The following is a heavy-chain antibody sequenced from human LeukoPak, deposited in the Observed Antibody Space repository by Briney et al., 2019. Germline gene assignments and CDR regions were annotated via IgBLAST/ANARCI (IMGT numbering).Heavy chain of an antibody. Sequence: GGSLRLSCAASGFTFSSYAMHWVRQAPGKGLEWVAVISYDGSNKYYADSVKGRFTISRDNSKNTLYLQMNSLRAEDTAVYYCARVPDTAMVFGYWGRGTLVTVSS. J-gene: IGHJ4*02. CDR1: GFTFSSYA. CDR3: ARVPDTAMVFGY. V-gene: IGHV3-30*04. CDR2: ISYDGSNK. D-gene: IGHD5-18*01.